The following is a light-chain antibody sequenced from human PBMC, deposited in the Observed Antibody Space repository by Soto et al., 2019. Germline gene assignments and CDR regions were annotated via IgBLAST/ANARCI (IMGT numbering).Light chain of an antibody. V-gene: IGKV1-5*03. J-gene: IGKJ3*01. Sequence: DIQMTQSPSTLSAAVGDRVTITCRASQSISSWLAWYHQKPGKAPKLLIYKASSLESGVPSRFGGGGSGTEFPLTSSSLQPDDFATYYCQQYNNYFSFGPGTKVDIK. CDR3: QQYNNYFS. CDR1: QSISSW. CDR2: KAS.